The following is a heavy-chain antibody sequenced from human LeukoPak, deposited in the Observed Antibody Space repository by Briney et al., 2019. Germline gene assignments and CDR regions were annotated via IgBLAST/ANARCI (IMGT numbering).Heavy chain of an antibody. V-gene: IGHV4-34*01. J-gene: IGHJ5*02. D-gene: IGHD6-19*01. CDR1: GGSFSGYY. CDR3: ARGPWAGPDNWFDP. Sequence: SETLSLTCAVYGGSFSGYYWSWIRQPPGKGLEWIGEINHSGSTNYNPSLKSRVTISVDASKNQFSLKLSSVTAADTAVYYCARGPWAGPDNWFDPWGQGTLVTVSS. CDR2: INHSGST.